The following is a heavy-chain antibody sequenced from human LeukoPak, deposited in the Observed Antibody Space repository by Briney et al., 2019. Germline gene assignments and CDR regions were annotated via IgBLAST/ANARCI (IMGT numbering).Heavy chain of an antibody. J-gene: IGHJ4*02. CDR3: TRVFVGDEYSSSGY. D-gene: IGHD6-13*01. Sequence: GGSLRLSCAASGFTFSRYYMHWVRQAPGKGLVWVSRINSDGRSTTYADSVRGRFTVSRDNAKNTLYLQMNSLKVEDTAMYYCTRVFVGDEYSSSGYWGQGTLVTVSP. CDR1: GFTFSRYY. V-gene: IGHV3-74*01. CDR2: INSDGRST.